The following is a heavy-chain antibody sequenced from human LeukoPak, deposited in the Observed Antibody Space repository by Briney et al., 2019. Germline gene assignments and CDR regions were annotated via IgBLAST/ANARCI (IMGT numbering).Heavy chain of an antibody. CDR3: ARDNGRNGSDI. CDR1: GFTFSSYW. Sequence: GGSLRPSCAASGFTFSSYWMHWVRQAPGKGLVWVSRISSDGSRITYVDSVKGRFTISRDNAKKTLDLQMNSLRVEDTAVYFCARDNGRNGSDIWGQGTMVTVSS. V-gene: IGHV3-74*01. CDR2: ISSDGSRI. J-gene: IGHJ3*02.